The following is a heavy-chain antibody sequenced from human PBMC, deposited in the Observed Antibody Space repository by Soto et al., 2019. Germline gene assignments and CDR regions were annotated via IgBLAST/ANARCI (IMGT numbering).Heavy chain of an antibody. D-gene: IGHD3-10*01. CDR1: GFSLTTSGVG. CDR2: IYWDDDK. J-gene: IGHJ4*02. CDR3: AHHPYYGLGSYSFDY. V-gene: IGHV2-5*02. Sequence: QITLKESGPTLVRPTQTLTLTCTFSGFSLTTSGVGVGWLRQPPGTALVWLSVIYWDDDKRYSSSLKCRLTITKDTSKNQVVLTITNMDPVDTATYYCAHHPYYGLGSYSFDYWGQGTLVTVSS.